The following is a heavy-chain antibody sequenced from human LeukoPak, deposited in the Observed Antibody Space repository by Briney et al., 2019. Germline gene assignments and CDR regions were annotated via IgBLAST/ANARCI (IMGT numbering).Heavy chain of an antibody. D-gene: IGHD3-22*01. CDR3: ARGVGYYYDSSGYYYPY. Sequence: SETLSLTCTVSGGSISSYYWSWIRQPAGKGLEWIGRIHTSGSPNYNPSLKSRVTMSADTSKNQFSLNLSSVTAADTAVYYCARGVGYYYDSSGYYYPYWGQGTLVTVSS. CDR1: GGSISSYY. V-gene: IGHV4-4*07. J-gene: IGHJ4*02. CDR2: IHTSGSP.